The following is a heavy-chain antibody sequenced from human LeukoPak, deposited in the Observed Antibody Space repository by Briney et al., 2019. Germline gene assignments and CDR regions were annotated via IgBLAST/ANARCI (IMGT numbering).Heavy chain of an antibody. J-gene: IGHJ4*02. V-gene: IGHV3-30*02. D-gene: IGHD2-2*01. Sequence: GGSLRLSCAASGFTFSSYGMHWVRQAPGKGLEWVAFIRYDGSNKYYADSVKGRFTISRDNSKNTLYLQMNSLRAEDTAVYYCAKGCRRSTSCYFLFDYWGQGTLVTVSS. CDR3: AKGCRRSTSCYFLFDY. CDR2: IRYDGSNK. CDR1: GFTFSSYG.